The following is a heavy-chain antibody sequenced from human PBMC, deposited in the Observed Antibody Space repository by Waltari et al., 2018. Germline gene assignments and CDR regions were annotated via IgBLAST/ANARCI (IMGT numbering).Heavy chain of an antibody. D-gene: IGHD3-10*01. CDR3: ARDQLWFGEFGRYFDL. CDR1: GGSISSSSYY. J-gene: IGHJ2*01. CDR2: IYYSGST. Sequence: QVQLQQWGAGLLKPSETLSLTCTVSGGSISSSSYYWGWIRQPPGKGLEWIGSIYYSGSTYYNPSLKSRVTISVDTSKNQFSLKLSSVTAADTAVYYCARDQLWFGEFGRYFDLWGRGTLVTVSS. V-gene: IGHV4-39*07.